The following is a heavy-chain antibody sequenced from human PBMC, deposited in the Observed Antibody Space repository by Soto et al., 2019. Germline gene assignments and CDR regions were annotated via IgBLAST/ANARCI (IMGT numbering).Heavy chain of an antibody. D-gene: IGHD2-15*01. CDR1: GFTFSSYW. CDR2: IKQDGSEK. CDR3: ARETDSATIVVVVAATPNFDY. J-gene: IGHJ4*02. Sequence: GGSLRLSCAASGFTFSSYWMSWVRQAPGKGLEWVANIKQDGSEKYYVDSVKGRFTISRDNAKNSLYLQMNSLRAEDTAVYYCARETDSATIVVVVAATPNFDYWGQGTLVTVSS. V-gene: IGHV3-7*01.